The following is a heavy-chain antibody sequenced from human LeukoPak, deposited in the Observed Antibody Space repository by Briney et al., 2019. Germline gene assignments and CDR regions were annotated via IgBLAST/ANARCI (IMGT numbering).Heavy chain of an antibody. CDR2: IYSGGST. Sequence: GGSLRLSCAASGFTFSSDGMHWVRQAPGKGLEWVSVIYSGGSTYYADSVKGRFTISRDNSKNTLYLQMNSLRAEDTAVYYCASGDGSPSGDYWGQGTLVTVSS. CDR3: ASGDGSPSGDY. D-gene: IGHD2-21*01. V-gene: IGHV3-NL1*01. J-gene: IGHJ4*02. CDR1: GFTFSSDG.